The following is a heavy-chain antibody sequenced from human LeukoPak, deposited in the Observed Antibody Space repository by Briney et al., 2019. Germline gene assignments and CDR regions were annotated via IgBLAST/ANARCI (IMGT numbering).Heavy chain of an antibody. CDR1: EFSLSTSGMC. CDR3: ARIRPYSPGSYYIDY. CDR2: IDWDDDK. V-gene: IGHV2-70*11. D-gene: IGHD1-26*01. Sequence: ESGPTLVNPTQTLTLTCTFSEFSLSTSGMCVSWIRQPPGKALEWLARIDWDDDKYYSTSLKTRLTISKDTSKNQVVLTMTNMDPVDTATYYCARIRPYSPGSYYIDYWGQGTLVTVSS. J-gene: IGHJ4*02.